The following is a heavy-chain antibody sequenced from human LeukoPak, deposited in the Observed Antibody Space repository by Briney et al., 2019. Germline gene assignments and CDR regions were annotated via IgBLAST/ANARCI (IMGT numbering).Heavy chain of an antibody. V-gene: IGHV4-39*07. CDR2: IYYSGST. Sequence: SETLSLTCTVSDGSISSSGYCWGWIRQPPGKGLEWIGSIYYSGSTNYNPSLKSRVTISVDTSKNQFSLKLSSVTAADTAVYYCARGKARDYYYDSSGYSPFDYWGQGTLVTVSS. D-gene: IGHD3-22*01. CDR3: ARGKARDYYYDSSGYSPFDY. J-gene: IGHJ4*02. CDR1: DGSISSSGYC.